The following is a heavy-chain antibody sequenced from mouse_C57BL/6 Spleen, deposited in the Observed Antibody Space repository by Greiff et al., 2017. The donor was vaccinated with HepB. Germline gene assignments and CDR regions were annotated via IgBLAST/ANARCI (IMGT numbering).Heavy chain of an antibody. V-gene: IGHV14-3*01. CDR2: IDPANGNT. Sequence: VQLKESVAELVRPGASVKLSCTASGFNIKNTYMHWVKQRPEQGLEWIGRIDPANGNTKYAPKFQGKATITADTSSNTAYLQLSSLTSEDTAIYYLARSPTTVVARDWYFDVWGTGTTVTVSS. J-gene: IGHJ1*03. CDR1: GFNIKNTY. CDR3: ARSPTTVVARDWYFDV. D-gene: IGHD1-1*01.